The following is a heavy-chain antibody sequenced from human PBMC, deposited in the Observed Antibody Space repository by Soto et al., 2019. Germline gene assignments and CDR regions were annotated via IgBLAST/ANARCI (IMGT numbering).Heavy chain of an antibody. J-gene: IGHJ5*02. D-gene: IGHD2-2*03. V-gene: IGHV1-18*01. CDR3: ARDWIVSKRFDP. Sequence: ASVKVSCKASGYTFTGYDINWVRQATGQGLEWMGWMNPNSGNTNYAQKLQGRVTMTTDTSTSTAYMELRSLRSDDTAVYYCARDWIVSKRFDPWGQGTLVTVSS. CDR1: GYTFTGYD. CDR2: MNPNSGNT.